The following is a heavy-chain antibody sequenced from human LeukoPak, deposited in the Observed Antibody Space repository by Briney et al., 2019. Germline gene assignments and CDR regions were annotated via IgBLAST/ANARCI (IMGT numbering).Heavy chain of an antibody. Sequence: GGSLRLSCAPSGFTVSDNYMTWVRQAPGKGLQWVSSIYKDYSGGRTYYADFVKGRFTISRDNSKNTLYLQMNGLRGEDTAVYYCARELGYCSSSSCPLGDWGQGTLVTVSS. CDR1: GFTVSDNY. D-gene: IGHD2-2*01. CDR2: IYKDYSGGRT. V-gene: IGHV3-66*01. J-gene: IGHJ4*02. CDR3: ARELGYCSSSSCPLGD.